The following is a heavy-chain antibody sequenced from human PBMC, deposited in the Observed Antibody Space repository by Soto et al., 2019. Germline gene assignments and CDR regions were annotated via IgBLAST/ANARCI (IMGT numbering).Heavy chain of an antibody. J-gene: IGHJ5*02. CDR1: GFTFSNAW. D-gene: IGHD6-6*01. Sequence: GESLKISCAGSGFTFSNAWMNWVRQAPGKGLEWVGRIKSKTDGGTTDYAAPVKGRFTISRDDSKNTLYLQMNSLKTEDTAVYYCTTEASIAALWFDPWGQGTLVTVSS. V-gene: IGHV3-15*07. CDR3: TTEASIAALWFDP. CDR2: IKSKTDGGTT.